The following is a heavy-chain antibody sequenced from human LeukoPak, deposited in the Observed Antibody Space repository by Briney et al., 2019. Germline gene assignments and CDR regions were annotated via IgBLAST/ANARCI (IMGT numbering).Heavy chain of an antibody. Sequence: PGGSLRLSCAASGFTFGSYGMHWVRQAPGKGLEWVAIISYDGSNKYYADSVKGRFIISRDNSKNTLYLQMNSLRAEDTAVYYCAKATVTSFNDYYYGMDVWSQGTTVTVSS. CDR1: GFTFGSYG. J-gene: IGHJ6*02. V-gene: IGHV3-30*18. CDR3: AKATVTSFNDYYYGMDV. D-gene: IGHD4-17*01. CDR2: ISYDGSNK.